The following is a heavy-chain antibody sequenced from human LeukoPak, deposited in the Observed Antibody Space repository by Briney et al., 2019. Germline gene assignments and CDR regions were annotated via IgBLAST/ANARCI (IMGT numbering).Heavy chain of an antibody. D-gene: IGHD1-26*01. V-gene: IGHV4-39*01. CDR1: GGSISSSSNY. CDR2: IYSGGSS. J-gene: IGHJ4*02. Sequence: SETLSLTCTVSGGSISSSSNYWGWIRQPPGEGLEWIGSIYSGGSSYYNPSLKSRVTISLDTSKNQVSLKLTSVTAADTAVYYCAIPRGVYGGSYDNDVYWGQGTLVTVSS. CDR3: AIPRGVYGGSYDNDVY.